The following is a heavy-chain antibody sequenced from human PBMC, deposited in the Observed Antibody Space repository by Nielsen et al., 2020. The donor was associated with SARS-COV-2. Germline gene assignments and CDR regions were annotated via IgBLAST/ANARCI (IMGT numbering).Heavy chain of an antibody. Sequence: ASVKVSCKASGYTFTGYYMHWVRQAPGQGLEWMGWINPNSGGTNYAQKFQGRVTMTRDTSISTAYMELSRLRSDDTAVYYCARDKIVVVPAAGGEYYYGMDVWGQGTTVTVSS. J-gene: IGHJ6*02. V-gene: IGHV1-2*02. D-gene: IGHD2-2*01. CDR3: ARDKIVVVPAAGGEYYYGMDV. CDR1: GYTFTGYY. CDR2: INPNSGGT.